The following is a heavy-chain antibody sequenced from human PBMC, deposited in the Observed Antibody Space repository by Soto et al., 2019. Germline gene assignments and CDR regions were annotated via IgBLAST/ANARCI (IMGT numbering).Heavy chain of an antibody. J-gene: IGHJ4*02. V-gene: IGHV3-66*04. Sequence: EVQLVESGGGLVQPGGSLRLSCAASGVTVSSNYMSWVRHAPGKGLEWVSVIYSGGSTYYADSVKGRFTISRDNSKNTLYLQMNSLRAEDTAVYYCARHGYNYGGGYFAYWGQGTLVTVSS. CDR3: ARHGYNYGGGYFAY. D-gene: IGHD5-18*01. CDR1: GVTVSSNY. CDR2: IYSGGST.